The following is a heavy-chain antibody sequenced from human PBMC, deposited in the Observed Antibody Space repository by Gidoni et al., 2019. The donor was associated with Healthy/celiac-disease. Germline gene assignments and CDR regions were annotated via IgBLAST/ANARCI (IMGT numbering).Heavy chain of an antibody. D-gene: IGHD2-15*01. CDR2: IIPIFGTA. Sequence: QVQLVQSGAEVKKPGSSVKVSCKASGGTFSSYAISCVRQAPGQGLEWMGGIIPIFGTANDAQKFQGRVTITADESTSTAYMELSSLRSEDTAVYYCARGYCSGGSCYSEYYYYYGMDVWGQGTTVTVSS. CDR1: GGTFSSYA. V-gene: IGHV1-69*01. J-gene: IGHJ6*02. CDR3: ARGYCSGGSCYSEYYYYYGMDV.